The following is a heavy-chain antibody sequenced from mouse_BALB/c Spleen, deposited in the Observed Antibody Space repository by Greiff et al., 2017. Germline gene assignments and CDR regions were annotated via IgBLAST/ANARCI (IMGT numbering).Heavy chain of an antibody. CDR2: INPGSGGT. CDR3: ARSYGNSHYAMDY. V-gene: IGHV1-54*01. CDR1: GYAFTNYL. Sequence: QVQLQQSGAELVRPGTSVKVSCKASGYAFTNYLIEWVKQRPGQGLEWIGVINPGSGGTNYNEKFKGKATLTADKSSSTAYMQLSSLTSDDSAVYFCARSYGNSHYAMDYWGQGTSVTVSS. D-gene: IGHD2-10*02. J-gene: IGHJ4*01.